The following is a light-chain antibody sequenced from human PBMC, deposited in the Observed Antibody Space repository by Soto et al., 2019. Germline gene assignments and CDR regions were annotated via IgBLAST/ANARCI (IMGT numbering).Light chain of an antibody. V-gene: IGLV1-51*01. CDR3: ETWDSSLSGVV. CDR1: SSNIGNNY. Sequence: QSVLTQPPSVSAAPGQKVTISCSGSSSNIGNNYVSWYQQLPGTAPKLLIYGNNKRRTGIPDRFSGSKSGTSATLGITGLQTGDEADYYCETWDSSLSGVVFGGGTQLTVL. CDR2: GNN. J-gene: IGLJ2*01.